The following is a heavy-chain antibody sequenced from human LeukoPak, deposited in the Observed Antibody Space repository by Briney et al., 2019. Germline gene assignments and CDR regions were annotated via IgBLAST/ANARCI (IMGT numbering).Heavy chain of an antibody. CDR1: GXTFSRYW. V-gene: IGHV3-74*03. J-gene: IGHJ4*02. CDR2: ISPDGSTT. Sequence: GGSLRLSCAASGXTFSRYWMHWVRQAPGKGLMWVSRISPDGSTTLYADSVKGRFTISRDNAKNTLYLQMNSLGAEDTAVYYCTTGLADYYDSAANYWGQGTLVTVSS. CDR3: TTGLADYYDSAANY. D-gene: IGHD3-22*01.